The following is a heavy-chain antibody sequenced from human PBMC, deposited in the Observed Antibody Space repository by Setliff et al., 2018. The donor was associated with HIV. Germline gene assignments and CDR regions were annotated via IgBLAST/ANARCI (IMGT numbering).Heavy chain of an antibody. J-gene: IGHJ4*02. D-gene: IGHD6-6*01. CDR3: ARGPAGRLVFLSY. Sequence: HPGGSLRLSCAASGFTFSSYSMNWVRQAPGKGLEWVSFISGNSGAVTYADSVKGRFTISRDNARNSLYLQLNSLRAEDTAVYYCARGPAGRLVFLSYWGQGTLVTVSS. CDR1: GFTFSSYS. CDR2: ISGNSGAV. V-gene: IGHV3-48*01.